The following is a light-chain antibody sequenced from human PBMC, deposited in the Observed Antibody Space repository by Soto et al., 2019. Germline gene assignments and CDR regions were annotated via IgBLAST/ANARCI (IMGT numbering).Light chain of an antibody. CDR2: GVS. CDR1: QSLGGNY. CDR3: HHYGSSPYT. V-gene: IGKV3-20*01. J-gene: IGKJ2*01. Sequence: EIVLTQSPGTLSLSPGERATLSCRASQSLGGNYLAWYQQKPGQAPRLLIFGVSSRATGIPDRFSGSGSGTDFTLTINRLEPEDYAVYYCHHYGSSPYTFRLGTKLEIK.